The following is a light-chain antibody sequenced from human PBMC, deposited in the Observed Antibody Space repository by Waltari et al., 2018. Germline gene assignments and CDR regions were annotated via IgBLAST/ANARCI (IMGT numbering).Light chain of an antibody. CDR3: SSYAGIRKLV. CDR1: TSDVGFSAY. J-gene: IGLJ2*01. V-gene: IGLV2-8*01. Sequence: QSALTQPPSASGSPGQSVTISCTGTTSDVGFSAYVSWYQQHPGNAPSLIIFGVTKRPAGVPDRFSGSKAGTTASLAVSGLQAEDEGDYYCSSYAGIRKLVFGGGTKLTVL. CDR2: GVT.